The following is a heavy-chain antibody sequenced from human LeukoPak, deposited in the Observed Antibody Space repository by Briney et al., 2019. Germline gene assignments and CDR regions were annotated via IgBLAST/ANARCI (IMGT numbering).Heavy chain of an antibody. Sequence: ASVKVSCKASGYTFTSYDINWVRQATGQGLEWMGWMNPNSGNTGYAQKFQGRVTMTRNTSISTAYMELSSLRSEDTAVYYCARGVLLDGHVLLWFGESHLSFDYWGQGTLVTVSS. CDR3: ARGVLLDGHVLLWFGESHLSFDY. CDR2: MNPNSGNT. J-gene: IGHJ4*02. D-gene: IGHD3-10*01. V-gene: IGHV1-8*01. CDR1: GYTFTSYD.